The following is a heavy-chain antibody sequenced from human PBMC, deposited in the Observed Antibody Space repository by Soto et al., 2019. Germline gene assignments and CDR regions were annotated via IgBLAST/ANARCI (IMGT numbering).Heavy chain of an antibody. J-gene: IGHJ4*02. CDR3: ERDSGSSGWYGY. Sequence: QVQLVQSGAEVKKPGASVKVSCKASGYTFTSYGISWVRQAPGQGLEWMGWISAYNGNTNYAQKLQGRVTITTHTSTSTAYMGPRSLRSDDTAVYYCERDSGSSGWYGYWGQGTLFTVSS. V-gene: IGHV1-18*04. D-gene: IGHD6-19*01. CDR1: GYTFTSYG. CDR2: ISAYNGNT.